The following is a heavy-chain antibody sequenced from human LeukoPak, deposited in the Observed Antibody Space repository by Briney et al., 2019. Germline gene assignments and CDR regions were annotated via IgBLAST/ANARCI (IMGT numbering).Heavy chain of an antibody. J-gene: IGHJ6*02. D-gene: IGHD5-12*01. Sequence: GASVKVSCKASGGTFSSSAISWVRQAPGQGLEWMGRIIPILGIAKYAQKFQGRVTITADNSTSTAYMELSSLRSEDTAVYYCARDGLRRDYYYYYGMDVWGQGTTVTVSS. CDR3: ARDGLRRDYYYYYGMDV. V-gene: IGHV1-69*04. CDR2: IIPILGIA. CDR1: GGTFSSSA.